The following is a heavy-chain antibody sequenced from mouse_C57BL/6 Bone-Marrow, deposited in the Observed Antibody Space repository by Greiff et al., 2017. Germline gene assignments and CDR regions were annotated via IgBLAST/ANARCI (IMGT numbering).Heavy chain of an antibody. CDR2: IDPENGDT. J-gene: IGHJ4*01. D-gene: IGHD1-1*01. V-gene: IGHV14-4*01. CDR1: GFNIKDDY. Sequence: VQLQQSGAELVRPGASVKLSCTASGFNIKDDYMHWVKQRPEQGLEWIGWIDPENGDTEYASKFQGKATITADTSSNTAYLQLSSLTSEDTAVYYCTTTGVATDYYAMDYWGQGTSVTVSS. CDR3: TTTGVATDYYAMDY.